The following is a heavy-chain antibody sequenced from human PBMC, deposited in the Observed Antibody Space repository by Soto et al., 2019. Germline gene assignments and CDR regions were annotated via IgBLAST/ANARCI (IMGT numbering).Heavy chain of an antibody. CDR1: GGSISNYY. Sequence: PTETLYLTCVVPGGSISNYYWSWIRQPPGKGLEWIGYIYYSGSTNYNPSLTSRVTISVDTSKNQFSLKLSSVTAADTAVYYCARHRYSYGVYYFDYWGQGTLVTVS. V-gene: IGHV4-59*08. D-gene: IGHD5-18*01. CDR2: IYYSGST. J-gene: IGHJ4*02. CDR3: ARHRYSYGVYYFDY.